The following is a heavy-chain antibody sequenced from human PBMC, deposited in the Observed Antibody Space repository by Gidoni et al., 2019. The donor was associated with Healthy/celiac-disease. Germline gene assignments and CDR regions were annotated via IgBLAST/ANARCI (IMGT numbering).Heavy chain of an antibody. CDR3: ARTYSSIAAAGHFDY. V-gene: IGHV1-18*04. CDR2: ISAYNGNT. J-gene: IGHJ4*02. Sequence: QVQLVQSGAEVKKLGASVKLSCKASGYTFTSYGISWVRQAPGQGLEWMGWISAYNGNTNYAQKLQGRVTMTTDTSTSTAYMELRSLRSDDTAVYYCARTYSSIAAAGHFDYWGQGTLVTVSS. D-gene: IGHD6-13*01. CDR1: GYTFTSYG.